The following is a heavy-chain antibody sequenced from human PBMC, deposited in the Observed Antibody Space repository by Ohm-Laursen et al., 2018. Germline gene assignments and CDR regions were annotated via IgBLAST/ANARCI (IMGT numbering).Heavy chain of an antibody. J-gene: IGHJ3*02. V-gene: IGHV4-59*01. Sequence: GTLSLTCSVSGGSISIYYWNWIRQSPGKGLEWIGNIHYSGSTNYNPSLKGRLTILLNTSKNQFSLKLSSVTAADTAVYYCARRGHAFDIWGQGTMVTVSS. CDR2: IHYSGST. CDR3: ARRGHAFDI. CDR1: GGSISIYY.